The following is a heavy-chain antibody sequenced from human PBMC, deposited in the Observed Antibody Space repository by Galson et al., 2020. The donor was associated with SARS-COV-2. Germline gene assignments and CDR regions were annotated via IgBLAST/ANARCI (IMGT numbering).Heavy chain of an antibody. CDR2: IDWDDDK. CDR3: ARTPYYYDSSGYYSGSYYYGMDV. D-gene: IGHD3-22*01. CDR1: GFSLSTSGMC. V-gene: IGHV2-70*01. Sequence: SGPTLVKPTQTLTLTCTFSGFSLSTSGMCVSWIRQPPGKALEWLALIDWDDDKYYSTSLKTRLTISKDTSKNQVVLTMTNMDPVDTATYYCARTPYYYDSSGYYSGSYYYGMDVWGQGTTVTVSS. J-gene: IGHJ6*02.